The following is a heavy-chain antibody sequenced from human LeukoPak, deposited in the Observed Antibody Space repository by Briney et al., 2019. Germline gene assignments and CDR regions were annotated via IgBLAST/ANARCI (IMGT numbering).Heavy chain of an antibody. V-gene: IGHV1-69*05. J-gene: IGHJ4*02. Sequence: SVKVSCKASGGTFSSYAISWVRQAPRQGLEWMGGIIPIFGTANYAQKFQGRVTITTDESTSTAYMELSSLRSEDTAVYYCARERVVVPAAPLYYFDYWGQGTLVTVSS. CDR1: GGTFSSYA. CDR2: IIPIFGTA. CDR3: ARERVVVPAAPLYYFDY. D-gene: IGHD2-2*01.